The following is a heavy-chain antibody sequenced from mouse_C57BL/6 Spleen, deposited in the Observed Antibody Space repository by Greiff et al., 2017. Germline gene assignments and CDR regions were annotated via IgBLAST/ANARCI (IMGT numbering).Heavy chain of an antibody. CDR2: INPNNGGT. CDR3: AKVYYKAYYAMDY. CDR1: GYTFTDYN. V-gene: IGHV1-22*01. J-gene: IGHJ4*01. D-gene: IGHD2-1*01. Sequence: VQLKQSGPELVKPGASVKMSCKASGYTFTDYNMHWVKQSHGKSLEWIGYINPNNGGTSYNQKFKGKATLTVNKSSSTAYMELRSLTSEDSAVYYCAKVYYKAYYAMDYWGQGTSVTVSS.